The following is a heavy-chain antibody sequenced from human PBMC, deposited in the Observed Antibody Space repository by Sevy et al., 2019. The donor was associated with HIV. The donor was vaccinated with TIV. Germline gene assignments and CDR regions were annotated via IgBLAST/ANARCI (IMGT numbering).Heavy chain of an antibody. D-gene: IGHD6-19*01. CDR2: INSDGSGT. CDR3: ARGGLTSSGWYAY. V-gene: IGHV3-74*01. CDR1: GFTFSSYW. Sequence: GGSLRLSCAASGFTFSSYWMHWVRQAPGKGLEWVSRINSDGSGTSYADSVKGRLTISRDNAKNTMYLEMNSLGAEDTAVYYCARGGLTSSGWYAYWGQGALVTVSS. J-gene: IGHJ4*02.